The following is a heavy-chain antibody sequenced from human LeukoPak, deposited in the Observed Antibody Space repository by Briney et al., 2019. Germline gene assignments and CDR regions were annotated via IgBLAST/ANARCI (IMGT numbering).Heavy chain of an antibody. V-gene: IGHV3-23*01. Sequence: PGGSLRLSCAASGFTFSSNAMSWVRQAPGKGLEWVAIISGGGGSTYYADSVKGRFTISRDNSKNTLYLQMNSLRAEDTAVYYCAKKLELQGGAFDIWGQGTMVTVSS. J-gene: IGHJ3*02. CDR2: ISGGGGST. D-gene: IGHD1-7*01. CDR1: GFTFSSNA. CDR3: AKKLELQGGAFDI.